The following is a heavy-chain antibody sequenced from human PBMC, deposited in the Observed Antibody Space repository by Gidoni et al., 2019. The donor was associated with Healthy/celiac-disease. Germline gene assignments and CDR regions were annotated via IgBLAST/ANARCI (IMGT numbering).Heavy chain of an antibody. D-gene: IGHD1-26*01. CDR3: AKDLAGSYRGWFDP. V-gene: IGHV3-23*01. J-gene: IGHJ5*02. Sequence: EVQLLESGGGLVQPGGSLRLSRAASGFTFSSYAMSWVRQAPGKGLDWVSAISGSGGSTYYANSVKGRFTISRDNSKNTLYLQMNSLRAEDTAVYYCAKDLAGSYRGWFDPWGQGTLVTVSS. CDR2: ISGSGGST. CDR1: GFTFSSYA.